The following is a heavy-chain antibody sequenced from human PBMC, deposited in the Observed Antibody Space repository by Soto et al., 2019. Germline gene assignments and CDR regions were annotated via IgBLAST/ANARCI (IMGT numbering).Heavy chain of an antibody. CDR2: ISYSGSS. Sequence: SETLSLTCTVSGGSMSSHYWTWLRQPPGKGLEWIGYISYSGSSYYNPSLKSRVTISADTSRNQFSLRLTSVIAADTAVYFCATADPNAYVCFWGQGTLVTVSS. CDR3: ATADPNAYVCF. D-gene: IGHD3-16*01. CDR1: GGSMSSHY. J-gene: IGHJ4*02. V-gene: IGHV4-59*11.